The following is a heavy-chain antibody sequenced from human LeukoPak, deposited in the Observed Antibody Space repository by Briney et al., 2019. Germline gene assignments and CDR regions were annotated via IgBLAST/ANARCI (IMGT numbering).Heavy chain of an antibody. J-gene: IGHJ4*02. CDR3: ARDVVVVVAEFEQWLGHIDY. CDR1: GFTFSSYS. D-gene: IGHD2-15*01. Sequence: PGGSLRLSCAASGFTFSSYSMNWVRQAPGKGLEWVSSISSSSSYIYYADSVKGRFTISRDNAKNSLYLQMNSLRAEDTAVYYCARDVVVVVAEFEQWLGHIDYWGQGTLVTVSS. V-gene: IGHV3-21*01. CDR2: ISSSSSYI.